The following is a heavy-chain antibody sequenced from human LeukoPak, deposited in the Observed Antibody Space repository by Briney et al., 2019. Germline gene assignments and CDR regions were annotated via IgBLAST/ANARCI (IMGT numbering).Heavy chain of an antibody. V-gene: IGHV1-2*02. CDR1: GYTFTGYY. CDR2: INPNSGGT. D-gene: IGHD3-22*01. J-gene: IGHJ5*02. Sequence: VASVKVSCKASGYTFTGYYMHWVRQAPGQGLEWMGWINPNSGGTNYAQKFQGRVTMTWDTSISTAYMELSSLRSDDTAVYYCTSDTYYYDSTGLGHWFDPWGQGTLVTVSS. CDR3: TSDTYYYDSTGLGHWFDP.